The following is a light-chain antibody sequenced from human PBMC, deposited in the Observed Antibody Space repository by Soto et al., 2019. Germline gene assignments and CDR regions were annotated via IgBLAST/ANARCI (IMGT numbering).Light chain of an antibody. Sequence: DIQLTQSPSFLSASVGDRVTVACRASQDISTSLAWFQQKAGKVPQLLVYPASTLQDGVPSRFSGSGSGTYFTIIINNMQAEDFATYYCQHIRTYPFSFGPGTKLDSK. V-gene: IGKV1-9*01. CDR2: PAS. J-gene: IGKJ2*03. CDR3: QHIRTYPFS. CDR1: QDISTS.